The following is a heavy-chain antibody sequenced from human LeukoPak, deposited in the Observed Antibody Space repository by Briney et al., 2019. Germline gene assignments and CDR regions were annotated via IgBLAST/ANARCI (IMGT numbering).Heavy chain of an antibody. J-gene: IGHJ5*02. CDR1: GGSFSGYY. CDR3: ARSAIAAAGKNWFDP. Sequence: PSETLSLTCAVYGGSFSGYYWSWIRQPPGKGLEWIGEINHSGSTNYNPSLKSRDTISVDTSKNQFSLKLSSVTAADTAVYYCARSAIAAAGKNWFDPWGQGTLVTVSS. D-gene: IGHD6-13*01. CDR2: INHSGST. V-gene: IGHV4-34*01.